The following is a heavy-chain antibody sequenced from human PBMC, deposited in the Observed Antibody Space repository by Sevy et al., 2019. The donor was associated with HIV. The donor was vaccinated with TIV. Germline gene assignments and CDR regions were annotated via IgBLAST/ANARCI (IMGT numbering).Heavy chain of an antibody. D-gene: IGHD5-18*01. CDR3: ARDTAMVWLEYNHWFDP. Sequence: ASVKVSCKASGYTFTSYGISWVRQAPGQGLEWMGWISAYNGKTNYAQKLQGRVTMTTDTSTSTAYMELRSLRSDDTAVYYCARDTAMVWLEYNHWFDPWGQGTLVTVSS. CDR2: ISAYNGKT. J-gene: IGHJ5*02. CDR1: GYTFTSYG. V-gene: IGHV1-18*01.